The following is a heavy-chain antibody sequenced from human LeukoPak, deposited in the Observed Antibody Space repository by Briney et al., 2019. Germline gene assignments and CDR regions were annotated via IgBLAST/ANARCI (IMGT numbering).Heavy chain of an antibody. V-gene: IGHV3-21*01. Sequence: GGSLRLSCAASGFTFNTYTMNWVRQAPGKGLEWVSSISSGTSYIYYADSVKGRFTISRDNAKNSLYLQMNSLRAEDTAVYYCARDLAANAFDIWGQGTMVTVSS. J-gene: IGHJ3*02. CDR3: ARDLAANAFDI. D-gene: IGHD6-25*01. CDR1: GFTFNTYT. CDR2: ISSGTSYI.